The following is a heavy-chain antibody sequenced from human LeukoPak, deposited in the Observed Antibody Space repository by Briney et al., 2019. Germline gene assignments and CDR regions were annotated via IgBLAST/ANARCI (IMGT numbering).Heavy chain of an antibody. V-gene: IGHV3-9*01. CDR1: GFTFDDYA. D-gene: IGHD1-1*01. CDR3: GKGTSLTSIDY. CDR2: ISWNSGSI. Sequence: PGRSLRLSCAASGFTFDDYAMHWVRQAPGKGLEWVSGISWNSGSIGYADYVKGRFTISRDNAKNALYLQMNSLRAEDTAFYYCGKGTSLTSIDYWGQGTLVTVSS. J-gene: IGHJ4*02.